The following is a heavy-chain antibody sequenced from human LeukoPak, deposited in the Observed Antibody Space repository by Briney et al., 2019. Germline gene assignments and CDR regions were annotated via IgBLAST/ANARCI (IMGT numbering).Heavy chain of an antibody. CDR2: ISAYNGNT. D-gene: IGHD3-22*01. Sequence: ASVTVSCKASGYTFTSYGISWVRQAPGQGLEWMGWISAYNGNTNYAQKLQGRVTITTDTSTSTAYMELRSLRSDDTAVYYCARAIVTYYDSSGYSGVQPDYWGQGTLVTVSS. J-gene: IGHJ4*02. CDR3: ARAIVTYYDSSGYSGVQPDY. CDR1: GYTFTSYG. V-gene: IGHV1-18*01.